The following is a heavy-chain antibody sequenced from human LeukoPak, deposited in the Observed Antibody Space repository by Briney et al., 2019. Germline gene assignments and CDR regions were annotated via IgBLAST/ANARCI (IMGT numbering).Heavy chain of an antibody. CDR1: GFTFSSYR. D-gene: IGHD1-26*01. Sequence: GGSLRLSCAASGFTFSSYRMNWVRQAPGKGLEWVSSISSGTSYIYYADSVKGRFTISRDNAKNSLYLQMNSLRAEDTAVYYCARDPTSSWETAFDIWGQGTMVTVSS. CDR3: ARDPTSSWETAFDI. V-gene: IGHV3-21*01. CDR2: ISSGTSYI. J-gene: IGHJ3*02.